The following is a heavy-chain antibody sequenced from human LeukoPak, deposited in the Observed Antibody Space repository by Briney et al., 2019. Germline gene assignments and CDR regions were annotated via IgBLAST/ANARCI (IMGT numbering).Heavy chain of an antibody. Sequence: GASVKVSCKASGYTFTSYGISWVRQAPGQGLEWMGWISAYNGNTNYAQKLQGRVTMTTDTSTSTACMELRSLRSDDTAVYYCARDPPAYSSSWYYYYYYMDVWGKGTTVTISS. CDR3: ARDPPAYSSSWYYYYYYMDV. V-gene: IGHV1-18*01. D-gene: IGHD6-13*01. CDR1: GYTFTSYG. CDR2: ISAYNGNT. J-gene: IGHJ6*03.